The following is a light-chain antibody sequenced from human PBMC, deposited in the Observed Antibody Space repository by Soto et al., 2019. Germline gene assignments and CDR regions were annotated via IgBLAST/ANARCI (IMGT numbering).Light chain of an antibody. Sequence: EVVMRQSPATLSLSPGEGATLSCRASQGIGDTLAWSQHNPGQPPRLLIYDTSTRATGVPARVSGSRSGTEFTLTIISLQYEDFAVYYCQRYNNWPLTFGGGTKVESK. V-gene: IGKV3-15*01. J-gene: IGKJ4*01. CDR3: QRYNNWPLT. CDR1: QGIGDT. CDR2: DTS.